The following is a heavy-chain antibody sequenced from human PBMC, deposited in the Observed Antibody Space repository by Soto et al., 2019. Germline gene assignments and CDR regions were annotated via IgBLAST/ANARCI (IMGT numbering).Heavy chain of an antibody. D-gene: IGHD3-22*01. J-gene: IGHJ4*02. CDR3: ARDYYDSSNYYSRSPVY. V-gene: IGHV4-59*01. CDR2: IYYSGNT. CDR1: GGSINSYY. Sequence: SETLSLTCTVSGGSINSYYWSWIRQPPGKGLEWIGYIYYSGNTNYNPSLKSRVTISVDTSKNQFSLKLSSVTAADTAVYYCARDYYDSSNYYSRSPVYWGQGTLVTVS.